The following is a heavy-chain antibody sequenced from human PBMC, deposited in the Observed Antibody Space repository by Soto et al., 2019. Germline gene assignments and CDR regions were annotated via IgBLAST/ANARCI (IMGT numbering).Heavy chain of an antibody. CDR3: AREDCSSTSCYFGYYGSGTAFDI. D-gene: IGHD2-2*01. Sequence: QVQLVQSGAEVKKPGASVKVSCKASGYTFTGYYMHWVRQAPGQGLEWMGWINPNSGGTNYAQKFQGWVTMTRDTSISIAYMELSRLRSDDTAVYYCAREDCSSTSCYFGYYGSGTAFDIWGQGTMVTVSS. CDR2: INPNSGGT. CDR1: GYTFTGYY. V-gene: IGHV1-2*04. J-gene: IGHJ3*02.